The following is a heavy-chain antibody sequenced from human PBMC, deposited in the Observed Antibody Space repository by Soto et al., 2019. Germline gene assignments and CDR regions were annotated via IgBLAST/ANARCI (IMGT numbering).Heavy chain of an antibody. CDR2: ISGSGGST. V-gene: IGHV3-23*01. CDR3: AKERLPDCTNVLCVTDYYYYGMVV. J-gene: IGHJ6*02. D-gene: IGHD2-8*01. CDR1: GFTFSSYA. Sequence: GGSLRLSCAASGFTFSSYAMSWVRQAPGKGLEWVSAISGSGGSTYYADSVKGRFTISRDNSKNTLYLQMNSLRAEDTAVYYCAKERLPDCTNVLCVTDYYYYGMVVWGQGTTVNVSS.